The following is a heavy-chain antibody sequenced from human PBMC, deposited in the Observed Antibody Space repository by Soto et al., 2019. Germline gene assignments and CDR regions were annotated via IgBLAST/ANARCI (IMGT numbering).Heavy chain of an antibody. V-gene: IGHV1-46*03. CDR2: INPSGGST. Sequence: QVQLVQSGAEVKKPGASVKVSCKASGYTFTSYYMHWVRQAPGQGLEWMGIINPSGGSTSYAQKFQGRVTMTRDTSTSTVYMELSSLRSEDTALYYCATIAAAGTILFDYWGQGTLVTVSS. CDR3: ATIAAAGTILFDY. D-gene: IGHD6-25*01. CDR1: GYTFTSYY. J-gene: IGHJ4*02.